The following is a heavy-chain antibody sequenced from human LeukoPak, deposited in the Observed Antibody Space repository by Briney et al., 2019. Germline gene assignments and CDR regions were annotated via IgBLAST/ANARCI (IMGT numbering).Heavy chain of an antibody. CDR1: GGSFSGYY. CDR3: AISGYYSNFDY. Sequence: SETLSLTCAVYGGSFSGYYGSWIRQPPGKGLEWIGEINHSGSTNYNPSLKSRVTISVDTSKNQFSLKLSSVTAADTAVYYCAISGYYSNFDYWGQGTLVTVSS. J-gene: IGHJ4*02. CDR2: INHSGST. V-gene: IGHV4-34*01. D-gene: IGHD3-22*01.